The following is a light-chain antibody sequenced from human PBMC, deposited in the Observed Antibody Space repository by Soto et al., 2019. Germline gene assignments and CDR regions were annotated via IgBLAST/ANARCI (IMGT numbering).Light chain of an antibody. Sequence: QSVLPQPPKVSASLGQTVTISCTGSSANIGNNYVSCYQQLPGTAPKLLSYENNKRPSGIPDRFSGSKSGTSATLGITGLQTGDEADYYCETWDSSRTYVFGAGTKVTVL. J-gene: IGLJ1*01. CDR1: SANIGNNY. V-gene: IGLV1-51*02. CDR2: ENN. CDR3: ETWDSSRTYV.